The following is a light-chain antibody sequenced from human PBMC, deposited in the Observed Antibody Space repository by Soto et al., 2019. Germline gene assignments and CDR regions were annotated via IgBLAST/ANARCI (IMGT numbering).Light chain of an antibody. CDR3: QKYDSAPLT. Sequence: DIQMTQSPSSLSASVGDRVTITCRASQGIRNYLVWYQQKPGKVPKLLIYAASTLQSGAPSRFSGSGSGTDFTLTISSLQPEDVATYYCQKYDSAPLTFGGGTKVEIK. V-gene: IGKV1-27*01. J-gene: IGKJ4*01. CDR1: QGIRNY. CDR2: AAS.